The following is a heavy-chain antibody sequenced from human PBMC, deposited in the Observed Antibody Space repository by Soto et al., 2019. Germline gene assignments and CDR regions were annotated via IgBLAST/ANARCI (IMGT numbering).Heavy chain of an antibody. V-gene: IGHV3-30-3*01. J-gene: IGHJ4*02. CDR2: VSYDGSDK. CDR3: ARDYRRALDY. Sequence: QVQLVESGGGVVQPGRSLRLSCAASGFTFSRFALHWVRQAPGMRLEWVAAVSYDGSDKYYADSVKGRFTPSRDNSKNTLYLQMNSLRGDDTAVYYCARDYRRALDYWGKGTPVTVSS. CDR1: GFTFSRFA. D-gene: IGHD3-16*02.